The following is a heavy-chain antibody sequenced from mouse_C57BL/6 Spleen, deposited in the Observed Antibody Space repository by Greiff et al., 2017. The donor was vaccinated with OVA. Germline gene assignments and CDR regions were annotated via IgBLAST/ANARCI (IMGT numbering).Heavy chain of an antibody. CDR3: ATPYYGSSYPFAY. J-gene: IGHJ3*01. D-gene: IGHD1-1*01. V-gene: IGHV2-5*01. Sequence: VQGVESGPGLVQPSQSLSITCTVSGFSLTSYGVHWVRQSPGKGLEWLGVIWRGGSTDYNAAFMSRLSITKDNSKSQVFFKMNSLQADDTAIYYCATPYYGSSYPFAYWGQGTLVTVSA. CDR1: GFSLTSYG. CDR2: IWRGGST.